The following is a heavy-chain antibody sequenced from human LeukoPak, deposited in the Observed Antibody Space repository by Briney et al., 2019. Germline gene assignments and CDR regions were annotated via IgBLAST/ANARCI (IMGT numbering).Heavy chain of an antibody. CDR2: INHSGST. CDR3: ASRNSSSWYYFDY. CDR1: GGSFSGYY. J-gene: IGHJ4*02. D-gene: IGHD6-13*01. Sequence: SETLSLTCAVYGGSFSGYYWSWIRQPPGKGLEWIGEINHSGSTNYNPSLKSRVTISVDTSKNQFSLKLSSVTAADTAVYYCASRNSSSWYYFDYWGQGTLVTVSS. V-gene: IGHV4-34*01.